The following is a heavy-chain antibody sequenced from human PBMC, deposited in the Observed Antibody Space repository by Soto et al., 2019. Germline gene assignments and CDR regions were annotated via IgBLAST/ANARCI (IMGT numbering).Heavy chain of an antibody. D-gene: IGHD3-22*01. Sequence: PSEILSLTCTVSGGSISSYYWSWIRQPPGKGLEWIGYIYYSGSTNYNPSLKSRVTISVDTSKNQFSLKLSSVTAADTAVYYCARHLAYDSSGYYYPLDYYYGMDVWGQGTTVTVSS. CDR2: IYYSGST. V-gene: IGHV4-59*08. CDR1: GGSISSYY. J-gene: IGHJ6*02. CDR3: ARHLAYDSSGYYYPLDYYYGMDV.